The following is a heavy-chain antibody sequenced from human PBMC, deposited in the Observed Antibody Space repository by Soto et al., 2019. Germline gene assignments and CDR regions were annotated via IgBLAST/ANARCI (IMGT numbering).Heavy chain of an antibody. Sequence: QVQLQESGPGLVKPSQTLSLTCTVSGGSISSGDYYWSWIRQPPGKGLEWIGYIYYSGSTYYNPSLRGRVTISVDTSKNQSALRLSSVTAADTAVYYCASRYCSGGSCYSGLNYWGQGTLVTVSS. CDR3: ASRYCSGGSCYSGLNY. J-gene: IGHJ4*02. CDR1: GGSISSGDYY. CDR2: IYYSGST. D-gene: IGHD2-15*01. V-gene: IGHV4-30-4*01.